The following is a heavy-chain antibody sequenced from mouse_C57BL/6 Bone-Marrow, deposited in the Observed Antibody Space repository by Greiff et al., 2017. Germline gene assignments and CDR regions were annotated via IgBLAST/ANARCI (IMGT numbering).Heavy chain of an antibody. CDR1: GYTFTSSW. J-gene: IGHJ2*01. CDR2: IDPSDSYT. Sequence: VQLQQPGAELVMPGASVKLSCKASGYTFTSSWMHWVKQRPGHGLEWIGEIDPSDSYTNYNQKFKGKSTLTVDKASSTAYMQLSSLTSEDSAVYYCAREGYSGDFDYWCQGTTLTVSS. V-gene: IGHV1-69*01. CDR3: AREGYSGDFDY. D-gene: IGHD2-12*01.